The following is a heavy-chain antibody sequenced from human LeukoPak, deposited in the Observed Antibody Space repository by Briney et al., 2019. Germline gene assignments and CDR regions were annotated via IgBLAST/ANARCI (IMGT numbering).Heavy chain of an antibody. V-gene: IGHV4-59*11. Sequence: SETLSLTCTVSGGSIRGHYWTWVRQPPGKGLEWIGNMFYNANTNYNPSLKSRITMSLETSKNQFSLRLRSVTAADTAVYYCARDCGGGSCYPPYYYYGLDVWGQGTTVTVSS. D-gene: IGHD2-15*01. J-gene: IGHJ6*02. CDR2: MFYNANT. CDR3: ARDCGGGSCYPPYYYYGLDV. CDR1: GGSIRGHY.